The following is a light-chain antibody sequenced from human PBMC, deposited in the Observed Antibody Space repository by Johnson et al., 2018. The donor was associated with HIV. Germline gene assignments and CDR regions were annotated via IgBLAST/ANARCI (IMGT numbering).Light chain of an antibody. Sequence: QSFLTQPPSVSAAPGQRVTISCSGSSFNIGINFVSWYQQVPGTAPKLLICESNKRPSGIPDRFSGSKSGTSATLGITGLQTGDEADYYCETWDNSLIAYVFGTGTKVTVL. V-gene: IGLV1-51*02. CDR3: ETWDNSLIAYV. J-gene: IGLJ1*01. CDR1: SFNIGINF. CDR2: ESN.